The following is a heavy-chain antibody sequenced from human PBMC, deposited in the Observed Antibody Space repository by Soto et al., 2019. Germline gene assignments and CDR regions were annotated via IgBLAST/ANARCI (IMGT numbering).Heavy chain of an antibody. D-gene: IGHD2-15*01. CDR2: IRSKAYGGTT. J-gene: IGHJ4*02. V-gene: IGHV3-49*03. CDR1: GFTFGDYA. CDR3: TRVESSAVSTPDY. Sequence: GGSLRLSCTASGFTFGDYAMSWFRRAPGKGLEWVGFIRSKAYGGTTEYAASVKGRFTISRDDSKSIAHLQMNSLKTEDTAVYYCTRVESSAVSTPDYWGQGTLVTVSS.